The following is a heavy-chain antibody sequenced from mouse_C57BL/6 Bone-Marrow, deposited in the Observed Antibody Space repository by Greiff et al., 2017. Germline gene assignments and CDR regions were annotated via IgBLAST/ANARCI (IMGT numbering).Heavy chain of an antibody. J-gene: IGHJ2*01. CDR3: ARQDYGSSPDD. CDR1: GYTFTSYG. V-gene: IGHV1-81*01. D-gene: IGHD1-1*01. CDR2: IYPRSGNT. Sequence: QVQLQQSGAELARPGASVKLSCKASGYTFTSYGISWVKQRTGQGLEWIGEIYPRSGNTYYNEKFKGKATLTADQSSRTAYMELRSLTSEDSAVDFCARQDYGSSPDDWGQGTTLTVSS.